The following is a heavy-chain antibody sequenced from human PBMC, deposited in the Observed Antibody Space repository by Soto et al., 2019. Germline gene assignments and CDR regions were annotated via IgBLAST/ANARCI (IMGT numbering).Heavy chain of an antibody. V-gene: IGHV4-39*01. Sequence: PSETLSLTCSVSGGSISSSTYYWGWIRQPPGDGLEWIGTVYYTGSTYYNPSLKSRVTISVDTSKNQFSLKLTSVTAADTAVYYCARVNDYGGDFDFWGQGTLVTVSS. D-gene: IGHD4-17*01. CDR2: VYYTGST. CDR3: ARVNDYGGDFDF. CDR1: GGSISSSTYY. J-gene: IGHJ4*02.